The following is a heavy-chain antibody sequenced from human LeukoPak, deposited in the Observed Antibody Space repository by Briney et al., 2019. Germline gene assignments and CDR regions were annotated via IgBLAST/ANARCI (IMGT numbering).Heavy chain of an antibody. V-gene: IGHV3-53*01. Sequence: GGSLGLSCAASGFTVSNNYMSWVRQAPGKGLEWVSVIYTGGGTYYADSVKGRFTISRDNSKNTLYLQMNSLRAEDTAVYYCARGGGYNSGDSWGQGTLVTVSS. CDR2: IYTGGGT. D-gene: IGHD5-24*01. CDR3: ARGGGYNSGDS. CDR1: GFTVSNNY. J-gene: IGHJ4*02.